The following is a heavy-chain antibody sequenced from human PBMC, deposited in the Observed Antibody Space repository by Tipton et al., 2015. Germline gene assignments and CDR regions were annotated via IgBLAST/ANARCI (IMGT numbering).Heavy chain of an antibody. Sequence: TLSLTCSVSSDSISKYYWSWIRQPPGKGLEWIGYISYTDGAHYNPALKSRITISLNTSKNQFSLKMSSVTAADTAVYFCARDLEHGMDVWGQGTTVTVS. CDR3: ARDLEHGMDV. CDR1: SDSISKYY. J-gene: IGHJ6*02. V-gene: IGHV4-59*01. CDR2: ISYTDGA.